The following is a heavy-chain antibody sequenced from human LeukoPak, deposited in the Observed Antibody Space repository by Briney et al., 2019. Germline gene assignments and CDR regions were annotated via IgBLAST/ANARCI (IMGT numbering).Heavy chain of an antibody. V-gene: IGHV3-30-3*01. CDR2: ISYDGSNK. D-gene: IGHD3-22*01. J-gene: IGHJ4*02. CDR1: GFTFSSYA. CDR3: ASYDSSGYYAA. Sequence: GGSLRLSCAASGFTFSSYAMHWVRQAPGKGLEWVAVISYDGSNKYYADSVKGRFTISRDNSKNTLYPQMNSLRAEDTAVYYCASYDSSGYYAAWGQGTLVTVSS.